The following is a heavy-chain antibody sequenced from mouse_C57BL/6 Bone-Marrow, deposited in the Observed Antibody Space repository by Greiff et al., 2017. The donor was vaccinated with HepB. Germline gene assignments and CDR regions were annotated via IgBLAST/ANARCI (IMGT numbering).Heavy chain of an antibody. CDR3: AISYGERGAIDY. CDR1: GFTFSSYT. D-gene: IGHD2-13*01. V-gene: IGHV5-9*01. J-gene: IGHJ4*01. Sequence: EVQVVESGGGLVKPGGSLKLSCAASGFTFSSYTMSWVRQTPEKGLEWVATISGVGGNTYYPDSVKGRFTISRDNAKNTLYLQMSSLRSEDTALYYCAISYGERGAIDYWGQGTSLTVSS. CDR2: ISGVGGNT.